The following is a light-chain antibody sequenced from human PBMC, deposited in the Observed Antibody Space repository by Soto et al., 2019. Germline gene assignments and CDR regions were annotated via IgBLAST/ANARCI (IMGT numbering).Light chain of an antibody. CDR1: QSVYNN. CDR2: GAS. Sequence: EIVMTQSPATLSVSPGGRATLSCRASQSVYNNLAWYQQKPGQAPRLLIYGASTRATGIPARFSGSGSGTDFTLTISRLQSEDFAVYYCQQYNNWPRTFGQGNKVEIK. V-gene: IGKV3-15*01. CDR3: QQYNNWPRT. J-gene: IGKJ1*01.